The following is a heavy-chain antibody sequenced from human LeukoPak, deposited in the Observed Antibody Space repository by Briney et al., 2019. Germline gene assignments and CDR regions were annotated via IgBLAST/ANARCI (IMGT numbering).Heavy chain of an antibody. CDR2: IKEDGGEG. J-gene: IGHJ2*01. CDR3: ARECSGGSCYWYFDL. D-gene: IGHD2-15*01. V-gene: IGHV3-7*01. CDR1: GFTFSSYW. Sequence: GGSLRLSCAASGFTFSSYWMTWVRQAPGKGLEWVANIKEDGGEGYYVDSVKGRFTVSRDNAKNSLYLQLTSLRAEDTAVYYCARECSGGSCYWYFDLWGRGTLVTVSS.